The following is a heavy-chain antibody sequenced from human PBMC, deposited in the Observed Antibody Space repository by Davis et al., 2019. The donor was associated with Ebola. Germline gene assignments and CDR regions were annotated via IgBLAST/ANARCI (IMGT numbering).Heavy chain of an antibody. CDR2: INPNGIT. J-gene: IGHJ4*02. CDR3: ARTTRGTRGSGWFLDY. D-gene: IGHD6-19*01. V-gene: IGHV4-34*01. Sequence: SETLSLTCTVSGGSISSYYWSWIRQSPGKGLEWIGEINPNGITNYNPSLKSRVTISVDTSKNQFSLKLSSVTAADTAVYYCARTTRGTRGSGWFLDYWGQGSLITVSS. CDR1: GGSISSYY.